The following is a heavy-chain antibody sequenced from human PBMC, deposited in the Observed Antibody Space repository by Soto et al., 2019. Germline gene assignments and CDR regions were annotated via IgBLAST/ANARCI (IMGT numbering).Heavy chain of an antibody. V-gene: IGHV3-23*01. Sequence: EVQLLESGGGLVQPGGSLRLSCAASGFTFSTYAMSWVRQAPGKGLEWVSGMSGSGGTTYYADSVKGRFTISRDKSKSTLYLQMNSLRAEDTAVYSCAKYPEYSVYDGSYFDYWGQGTLVTVSS. CDR2: MSGSGGTT. J-gene: IGHJ4*02. D-gene: IGHD5-12*01. CDR3: AKYPEYSVYDGSYFDY. CDR1: GFTFSTYA.